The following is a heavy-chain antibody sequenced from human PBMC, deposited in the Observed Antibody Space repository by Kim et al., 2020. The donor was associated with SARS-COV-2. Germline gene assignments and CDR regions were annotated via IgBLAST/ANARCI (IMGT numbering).Heavy chain of an antibody. D-gene: IGHD2-2*01. CDR3: TSDRGVPADC. V-gene: IGHV3-15*01. CDR2: IKSKAVGGTT. Sequence: GGSLRLSCAVSGFPFSDAWMSWVRQAPGKGLEWVGRIKSKAVGGTTDYAAPVKGRFTISRDDSDNMLYLQMNTLKTEDTAVYYCTSDRGVPADCWGQGTLVTVSS. J-gene: IGHJ4*02. CDR1: GFPFSDAW.